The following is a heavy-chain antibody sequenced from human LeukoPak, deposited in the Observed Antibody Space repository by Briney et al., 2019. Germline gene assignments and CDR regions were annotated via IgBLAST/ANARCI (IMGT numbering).Heavy chain of an antibody. CDR1: GGSFSGYY. Sequence: KPSETLSLTCAVYGGSFSGYYWSWIRQPPGKGLEWIGEINHSGSTYYNPSLKSRVTISVDTSKNQFSLKLSPVTAADTAVYYRARLRRDGYNLDYWGQGTLVTVSS. D-gene: IGHD5-24*01. CDR2: INHSGST. J-gene: IGHJ4*02. V-gene: IGHV4-34*01. CDR3: ARLRRDGYNLDY.